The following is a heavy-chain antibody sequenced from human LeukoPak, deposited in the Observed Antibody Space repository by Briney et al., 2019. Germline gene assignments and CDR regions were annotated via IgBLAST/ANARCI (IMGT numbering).Heavy chain of an antibody. D-gene: IGHD1-26*01. J-gene: IGHJ4*02. CDR1: GFIFSSSS. CDR3: ARGVSGSYSPFDY. V-gene: IGHV3-48*02. Sequence: GGSLRLSCEASGFIFSSSSMNWVRQAPGKGLEWLSHIYATSTIIYYADSVRGRFTISRDNGENSLYLQMNNLRDEDTAVYYCARGVSGSYSPFDYWGQGTLVTVSS. CDR2: IYATSTII.